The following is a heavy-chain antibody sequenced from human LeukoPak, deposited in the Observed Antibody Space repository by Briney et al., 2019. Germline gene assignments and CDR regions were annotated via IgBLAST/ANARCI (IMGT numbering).Heavy chain of an antibody. D-gene: IGHD6-19*01. CDR2: IIPIFGTA. J-gene: IGHJ1*01. CDR1: GGTFSSYA. CDR3: ARGGSGWFRYFQN. Sequence: ASVKVSCKASGGTFSSYAISWVRQAPGQGLEWMGGIIPIFGTANYAQKFQGRVTMTRDTSISTAYMELSRLRSDDTAVYYCARGGSGWFRYFQNWGQGTLVTVSS. V-gene: IGHV1-69*05.